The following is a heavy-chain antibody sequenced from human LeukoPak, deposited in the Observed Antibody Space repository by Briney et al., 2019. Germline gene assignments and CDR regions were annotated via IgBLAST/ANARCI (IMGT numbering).Heavy chain of an antibody. CDR1: GGSISNYY. D-gene: IGHD6-19*01. Sequence: SATLSLTCPVSGGSISNYYWNWIRQPAGKGLDWIGRIYTRGATNYNPSLKSRVTMSVDTSKNQFSLKLNSVTAADTAVYYCARSGGAWYQYYFDYWGQGTLVTVSS. CDR3: ARSGGAWYQYYFDY. J-gene: IGHJ4*02. V-gene: IGHV4-4*07. CDR2: IYTRGAT.